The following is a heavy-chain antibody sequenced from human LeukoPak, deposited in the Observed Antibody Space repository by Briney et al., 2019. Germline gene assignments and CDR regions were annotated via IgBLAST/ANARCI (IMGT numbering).Heavy chain of an antibody. V-gene: IGHV3-30-3*01. CDR1: GFTFSSYA. D-gene: IGHD2-2*01. CDR2: ISYGGSNK. J-gene: IGHJ4*02. Sequence: GGSLRLSCAASGFTFSSYAMSWVRQAPGKGLEWVAVISYGGSNKYYADSVKGRFTISRDNSKNTLYLQMNSLRAEDTAVYYCARAKAYSTSCYDYWGQGTLVTVSS. CDR3: ARAKAYSTSCYDY.